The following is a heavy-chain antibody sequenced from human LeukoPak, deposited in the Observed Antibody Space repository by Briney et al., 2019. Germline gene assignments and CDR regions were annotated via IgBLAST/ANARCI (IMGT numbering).Heavy chain of an antibody. CDR1: GGTFSSYA. Sequence: SVKVSCKASGGTFSSYAISWVRQAPGQGLEWMGGIIPIFGTANYAQKFQGRVTITADESTSTAYMELSSLRSEDTAVYYCVSTGIAAAGNVWYFDYWGQGTLVTVSS. CDR2: IIPIFGTA. J-gene: IGHJ4*02. D-gene: IGHD6-13*01. CDR3: VSTGIAAAGNVWYFDY. V-gene: IGHV1-69*01.